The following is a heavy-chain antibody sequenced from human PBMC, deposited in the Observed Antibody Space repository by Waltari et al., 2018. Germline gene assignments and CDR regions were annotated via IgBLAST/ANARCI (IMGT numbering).Heavy chain of an antibody. J-gene: IGHJ5*02. CDR3: TRGVAEGFDP. V-gene: IGHV3-74*01. D-gene: IGHD2-15*01. CDR1: GSTFSSYW. CDR2: INTDVSIT. Sequence: EVQLVESGGDLVQPGGSLRLSCAASGSTFSSYWMHWVRQAPGTGLVWVSRINTDVSITIYADSVRGRFTISRDNAKNTLYLQMNSLRVDDSAVYYCTRGVAEGFDPWGQGTLVTVSS.